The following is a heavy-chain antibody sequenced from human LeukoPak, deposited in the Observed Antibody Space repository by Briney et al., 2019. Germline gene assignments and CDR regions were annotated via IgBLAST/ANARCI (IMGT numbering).Heavy chain of an antibody. Sequence: GSSLRLSCAASGFTFSSYGMHWGRQAPGKGMEWVAVISYDGSNKYYADSVKGRFTISRDNSKNTLYLQMNSLRAEDTAVYYCAKDHCSSTSCYYYYYGMDVWGQGTTVTVSS. CDR1: GFTFSSYG. CDR2: ISYDGSNK. D-gene: IGHD2-2*01. J-gene: IGHJ6*02. CDR3: AKDHCSSTSCYYYYYGMDV. V-gene: IGHV3-30*18.